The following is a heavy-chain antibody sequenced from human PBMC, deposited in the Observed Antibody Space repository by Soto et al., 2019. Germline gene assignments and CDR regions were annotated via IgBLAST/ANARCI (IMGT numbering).Heavy chain of an antibody. D-gene: IGHD1-1*01. J-gene: IGHJ3*02. V-gene: IGHV4-34*01. CDR1: GGFVSSGSYY. CDR3: ARVGQGTATTVVDAFDI. CDR2: MSHSGGT. Sequence: QVQLQQWGAGLLKPSETLYLTCAVYGGFVSSGSYYWSWIRQPPGKGLEWMGEMSHSGGTHFNQSLKSQVATTGETSKNQCSLKMRDVAAADTALYYCARVGQGTATTVVDAFDIWGPGTMVTVSS.